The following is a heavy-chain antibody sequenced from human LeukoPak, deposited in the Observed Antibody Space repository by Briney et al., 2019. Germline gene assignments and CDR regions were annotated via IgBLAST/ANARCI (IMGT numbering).Heavy chain of an antibody. Sequence: PSETLSLTCAVNGESFGDHYWTWIRQPPGKGLEYIGEINLTGTTNYNPSLKSRVSISLDTSRNQFSLKLRSVTAADTAVYYCARRSSGYYENWFDPWGQGTLVTVSS. D-gene: IGHD3-22*01. CDR3: ARRSSGYYENWFDP. CDR1: GESFGDHY. CDR2: INLTGTT. V-gene: IGHV4-34*01. J-gene: IGHJ5*02.